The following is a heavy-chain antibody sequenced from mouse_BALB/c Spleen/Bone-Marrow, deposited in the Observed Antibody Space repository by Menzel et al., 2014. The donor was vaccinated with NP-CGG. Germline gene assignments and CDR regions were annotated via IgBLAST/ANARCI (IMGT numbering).Heavy chain of an antibody. Sequence: VQLKESGPVLVKPGASVKISCKASGYTFTDYNMHWVKQSHGKSPEWIGYTYPYNGGTGYNQKFKNKATLTVDNSSSTAYMEFRSLTSEDSAVYYCARGGAYWYFDVWGAGTTVTVSS. CDR3: ARGGAYWYFDV. CDR1: GYTFTDYN. V-gene: IGHV1S29*02. CDR2: TYPYNGGT. J-gene: IGHJ1*01.